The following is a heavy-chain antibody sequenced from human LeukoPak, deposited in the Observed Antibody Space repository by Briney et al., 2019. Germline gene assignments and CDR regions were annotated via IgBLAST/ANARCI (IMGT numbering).Heavy chain of an antibody. V-gene: IGHV3-48*04. CDR3: AKDILQGNSYYFDY. Sequence: GGSLRLSCAASGFTFSSYSMNWVRQAPGKGLEWVSYISSSSSTIYYADSVKGRFTISRDNAKNSLYLQMNSLRAEDTAVYYCAKDILQGNSYYFDYWGQGTLVTVSS. CDR2: ISSSSSTI. J-gene: IGHJ4*02. CDR1: GFTFSSYS. D-gene: IGHD4-23*01.